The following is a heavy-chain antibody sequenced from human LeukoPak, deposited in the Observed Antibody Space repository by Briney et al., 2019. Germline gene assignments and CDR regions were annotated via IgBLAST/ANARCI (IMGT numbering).Heavy chain of an antibody. CDR1: GFTVRSKD. J-gene: IGHJ4*02. Sequence: PGGSLRLSCAASGFTVRSKDMNWVRHAPRKAPEWVSYITSSASTMSYADSVKGRITIYRDNAKHSLYLQMNSLRAEDTAVYYCARSGFGYWGQGTLVTVSS. V-gene: IGHV3-48*03. CDR2: ITSSASTM. CDR3: ARSGFGY.